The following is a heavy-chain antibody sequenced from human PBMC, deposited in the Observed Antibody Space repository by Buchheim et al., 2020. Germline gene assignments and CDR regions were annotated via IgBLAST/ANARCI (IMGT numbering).Heavy chain of an antibody. CDR1: GGSFGRSS. Sequence: QVQLQQWGAGLLKPSETLSLNCAVYGGSFGRSSWSWIRQTPGKGLEWIGEINHTGSTNYNPSLKSRVTISVDRSKNQVSLKLTSVTAADTAVYYCAVTTRGDFWSWGWFDPWGQGTL. V-gene: IGHV4-34*02. CDR2: INHTGST. CDR3: AVTTRGDFWSWGWFDP. J-gene: IGHJ5*02. D-gene: IGHD3-3*01.